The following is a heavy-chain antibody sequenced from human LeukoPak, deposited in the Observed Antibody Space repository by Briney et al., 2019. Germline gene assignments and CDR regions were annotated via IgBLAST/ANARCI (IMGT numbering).Heavy chain of an antibody. Sequence: SETLSLTCVFYGGSFSGYHWSWIRQPPGKGLEWIGEINDIGSTNYNPSLKTRVTISVDMSKNHFSVNLTSVTAADTGVYYCARTTMVRGTYYMDVWGKGTTVTVSS. V-gene: IGHV4-34*01. J-gene: IGHJ6*03. CDR2: INDIGST. D-gene: IGHD3-10*01. CDR3: ARTTMVRGTYYMDV. CDR1: GGSFSGYH.